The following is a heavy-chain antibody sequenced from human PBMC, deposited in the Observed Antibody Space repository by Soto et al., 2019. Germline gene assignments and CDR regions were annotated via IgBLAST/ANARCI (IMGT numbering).Heavy chain of an antibody. CDR2: ISYDGSNK. J-gene: IGHJ6*02. Sequence: GGSLRLSCAASGFTFSSYGMHWVRQAPGKGLEWVAVISYDGSNKYYADSVKGRFTISRDNSKNTLYLQMNSLRAEDTAVYYCEKVDSSGWYWKNYYYYYGMDVWGQGTTVTVSS. V-gene: IGHV3-30*18. CDR3: EKVDSSGWYWKNYYYYYGMDV. D-gene: IGHD6-19*01. CDR1: GFTFSSYG.